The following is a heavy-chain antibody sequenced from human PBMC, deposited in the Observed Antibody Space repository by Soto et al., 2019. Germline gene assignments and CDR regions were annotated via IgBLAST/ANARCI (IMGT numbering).Heavy chain of an antibody. CDR2: ISSSSSYI. CDR3: ARAGPYCSGGSCYFSIYYYGMDV. CDR1: GFTFSSYS. J-gene: IGHJ6*02. Sequence: GGSLRLSCAASGFTFSSYSMNWVRQAPGKGLEWVSSISSSSSYIYYADSVKGRFTISRDNAKNSLYLQMNSLRAEDTAVYYCARAGPYCSGGSCYFSIYYYGMDVWGQGTTVTVSS. D-gene: IGHD2-15*01. V-gene: IGHV3-21*01.